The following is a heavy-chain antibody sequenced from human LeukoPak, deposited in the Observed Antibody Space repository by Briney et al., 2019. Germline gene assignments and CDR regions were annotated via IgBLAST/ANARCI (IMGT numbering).Heavy chain of an antibody. CDR1: GGSISSGDYY. CDR2: IHYSGSTY. J-gene: IGHJ4*02. CDR3: ATRSKYSYGYFDY. D-gene: IGHD5-18*01. Sequence: SQTLSLTCTVSGGSISSGDYYWSWIRQPPGKGLEWIGYIHYSGSTYYYNPSLKSRVTISVDTSKNQFSLKLSSVTAADTAVYYCATRSKYSYGYFDYWGQGTLVTVSS. V-gene: IGHV4-31*02.